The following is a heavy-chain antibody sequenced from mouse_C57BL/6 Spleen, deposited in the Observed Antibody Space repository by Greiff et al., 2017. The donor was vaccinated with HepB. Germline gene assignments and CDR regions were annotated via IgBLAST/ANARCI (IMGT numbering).Heavy chain of an antibody. CDR2: ISSGSSTI. CDR3: ARGDYYGSRGFAY. V-gene: IGHV5-17*01. D-gene: IGHD1-1*01. J-gene: IGHJ3*01. CDR1: GFTFSDYG. Sequence: EVKLMESGGGLVKPGGSLKLSCAASGFTFSDYGMHWVRQAPEKGLEWVAYISSGSSTIYYADTVKGRFTISRDNAKNTLFLQMTSLRSEDTAMYYCARGDYYGSRGFAYWGQGTLVTVSA.